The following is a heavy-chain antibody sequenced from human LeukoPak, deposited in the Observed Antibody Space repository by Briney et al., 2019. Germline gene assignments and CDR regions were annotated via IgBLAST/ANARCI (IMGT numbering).Heavy chain of an antibody. Sequence: SETLSLTCTVSGGSISSRSYYWGWIRQPPGKGLEWIGSIYYSGSAYYNPSLKSRVTMSVDTSRNQVSLKLSSVTAADTAVYYCARDRTGYSSYWYFDLWGRGTLVTVSS. CDR1: GGSISSRSYY. D-gene: IGHD6-13*01. CDR2: IYYSGSA. CDR3: ARDRTGYSSYWYFDL. V-gene: IGHV4-39*07. J-gene: IGHJ2*01.